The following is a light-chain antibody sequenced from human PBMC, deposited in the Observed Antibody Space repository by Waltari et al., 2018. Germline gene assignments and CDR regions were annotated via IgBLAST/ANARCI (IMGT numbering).Light chain of an antibody. J-gene: IGKJ1*01. CDR3: QQYNEWPPWT. CDR2: GAS. CDR1: QTNSNN. V-gene: IGKV3-15*01. Sequence: EIVLTQSPATLSVSQGERATLSCRASQTNSNNLTWYQQKPGQAPRLLIYGASTRATAIPDRFSGSGSGTEFTLTITSLQSEDFAVYYCQQYNEWPPWTFGQGTKVDIK.